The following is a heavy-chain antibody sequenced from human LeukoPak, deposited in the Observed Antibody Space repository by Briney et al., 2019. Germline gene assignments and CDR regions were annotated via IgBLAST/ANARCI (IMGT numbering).Heavy chain of an antibody. Sequence: QPGRSLRLSCIASGFTFGDHAMSWVRQAPGMGLEWVGFIRSKAYGGTTEYAASVKGRFTISRDDSKSIAYLQMNSLNTEDTALYFCTRGPIPLCLSPGRDVGGKGPTVIVSS. V-gene: IGHV3-49*04. J-gene: IGHJ6*04. CDR1: GFTFGDHA. CDR2: IRSKAYGGTT. CDR3: TRGPIPLCLSPGRDV. D-gene: IGHD2-2*01.